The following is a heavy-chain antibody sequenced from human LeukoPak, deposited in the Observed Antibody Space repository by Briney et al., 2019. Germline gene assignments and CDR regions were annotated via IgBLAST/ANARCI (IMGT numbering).Heavy chain of an antibody. V-gene: IGHV5-10-1*01. D-gene: IGHD6-19*01. CDR1: GYSFTSYW. CDR2: FDPSDSYT. CDR3: ARSWVAGYGTVLDY. J-gene: IGHJ4*02. Sequence: GEYLKISCKGPGYSFTSYWIIWVRQMPGKGLEWMGNFDPSDSYTKYSPSFQGHVTMSTDKSISTAYLQWSSLKASDTAMYYCARSWVAGYGTVLDYWGQGTLVTVSS.